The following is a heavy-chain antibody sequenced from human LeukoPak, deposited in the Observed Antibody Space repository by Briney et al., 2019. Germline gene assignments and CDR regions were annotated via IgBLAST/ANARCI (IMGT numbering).Heavy chain of an antibody. CDR2: IIASGIHI. Sequence: GGSLRLSCAVSGFTFSNYDMNLVRQAPGKGPEWVTTIIASGIHIYYADSAKGRFTISRDNSRNTLELQMNSLRGEDTAVYYCVRMVSGDSWGQGTLVTVTS. CDR3: VRMVSGDS. J-gene: IGHJ4*02. V-gene: IGHV3-23*01. CDR1: GFTFSNYD. D-gene: IGHD2-8*01.